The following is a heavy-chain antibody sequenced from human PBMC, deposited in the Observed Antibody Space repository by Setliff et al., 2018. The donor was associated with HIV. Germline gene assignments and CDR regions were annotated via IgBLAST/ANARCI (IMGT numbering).Heavy chain of an antibody. D-gene: IGHD3-3*01. CDR3: ARGATYYNFWTAPPPIDY. CDR1: GGNFRFYA. V-gene: IGHV1-69*13. J-gene: IGHJ4*02. CDR2: IIPMFVTA. Sequence: GASVKVSCKASGGNFRFYAFSRVRQAPGQGLEWMGGIIPMFVTANYAQKFQDRVTITADESTSTAYMELSSLRFEDTAVYYCARGATYYNFWTAPPPIDYWGQGTPVTVSS.